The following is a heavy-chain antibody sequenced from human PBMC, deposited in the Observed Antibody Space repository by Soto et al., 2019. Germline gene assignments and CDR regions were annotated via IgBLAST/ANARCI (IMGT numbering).Heavy chain of an antibody. J-gene: IGHJ6*02. V-gene: IGHV1-69*12. D-gene: IGHD3-22*01. Sequence: QVQLVQSGAEVKKPGSSVKVSCKASGGTFSSYAISWVRQAPGQGLEWMGGIIPIFGTANYAQKFQGRVTITADESTSTAYMELSSLRSEDTAVYYCARADFSSGYYRAAYYYYYGMDVWGQGTTVTVSS. CDR1: GGTFSSYA. CDR2: IIPIFGTA. CDR3: ARADFSSGYYRAAYYYYYGMDV.